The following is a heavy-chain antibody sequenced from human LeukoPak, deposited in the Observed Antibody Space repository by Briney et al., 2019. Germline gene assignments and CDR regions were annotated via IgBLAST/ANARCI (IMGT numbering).Heavy chain of an antibody. J-gene: IGHJ4*02. Sequence: PSETLSLTCTVSGGSIRSYYWSWIRQPAGKGLEWIGRIYTSGSTNYNPSLKSRVTMSVDTSKNQFSLKLSSVTAADTAVYYCARSLVPAVAGTGSFDYWGQGTLVTVSS. CDR1: GGSIRSYY. CDR2: IYTSGST. D-gene: IGHD6-19*01. V-gene: IGHV4-4*07. CDR3: ARSLVPAVAGTGSFDY.